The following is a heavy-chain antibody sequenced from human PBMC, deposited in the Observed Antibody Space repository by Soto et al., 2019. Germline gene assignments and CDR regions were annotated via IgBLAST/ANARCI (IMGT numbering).Heavy chain of an antibody. CDR3: ARDPFLYSSSWYYFDY. CDR2: INPNSGGT. D-gene: IGHD6-13*01. Sequence: QVQLVQSGAEVKKPGASVKVSCKASGYTFTGYYMHWVRQAPGQGLEWMGWINPNSGGTNYAQKFQGRVTMTRDTSISTAYMELSRMRSDDTAVYYCARDPFLYSSSWYYFDYWGQGTLVTVSS. CDR1: GYTFTGYY. V-gene: IGHV1-2*02. J-gene: IGHJ4*02.